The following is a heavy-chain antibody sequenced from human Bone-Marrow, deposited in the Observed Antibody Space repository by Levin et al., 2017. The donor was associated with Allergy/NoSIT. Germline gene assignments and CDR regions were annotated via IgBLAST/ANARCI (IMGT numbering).Heavy chain of an antibody. Sequence: TLSLTLTCTFSGFSLTTSGVGVGWVRQPPGKALEWLAHIYWDDDKRYSPSLKNRISIYKGTSTNQVVLTMTNVDPVDTATYYCGYSSLEYCSGGSCYYFDFWGQGTLVTVSS. CDR3: GYSSLEYCSGGSCYYFDF. V-gene: IGHV2-5*02. J-gene: IGHJ4*02. CDR2: IYWDDDK. CDR1: GFSLTTSGVG. D-gene: IGHD2-15*01.